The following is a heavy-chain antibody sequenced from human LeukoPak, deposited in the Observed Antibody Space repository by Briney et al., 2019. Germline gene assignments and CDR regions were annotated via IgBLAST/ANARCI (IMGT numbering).Heavy chain of an antibody. CDR1: GFTFTNYN. Sequence: GGSLRLSCSASGFTFTNYNMNGVRQAPGKGRECVSSIRTSSVYKHYADSVKGRFTISRDSDTKSVYLQMNSLRAEDTAFYYCARDDLRDEGFDVWGQGTMVTVSS. V-gene: IGHV3-21*04. J-gene: IGHJ3*01. CDR3: ARDDLRDEGFDV. CDR2: IRTSSVYK.